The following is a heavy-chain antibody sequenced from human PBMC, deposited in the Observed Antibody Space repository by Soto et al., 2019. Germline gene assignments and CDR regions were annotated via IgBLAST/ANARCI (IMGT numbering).Heavy chain of an antibody. CDR1: GFTFSSYS. Sequence: EVQLVESGGGLVKPGGSLRLSCAASGFTFSSYSMNWVRQAPGKRLEWVSSISSSSSYIYYADSVKGRFTISRDNAKNSLYLQMNSLRAEDTAVYYCARDHQQQLVRDWFDPWGQGTLVTVSS. J-gene: IGHJ5*02. CDR3: ARDHQQQLVRDWFDP. CDR2: ISSSSSYI. V-gene: IGHV3-21*01. D-gene: IGHD6-13*01.